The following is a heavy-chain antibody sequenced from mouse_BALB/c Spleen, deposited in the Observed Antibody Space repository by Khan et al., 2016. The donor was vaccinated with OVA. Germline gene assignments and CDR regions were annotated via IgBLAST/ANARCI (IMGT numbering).Heavy chain of an antibody. CDR2: ISGDSSTI. D-gene: IGHD1-1*01. CDR3: ATSYYYGYYFDY. V-gene: IGHV5-17*02. CDR1: GFTFSSYG. J-gene: IGHJ2*01. Sequence: VQLKESGGGLVKPGGSLKLSCAASGFTFSSYGMHWVRQAPEKGLEWVAYISGDSSTIYYTDTVKGRFTISRDNPKNTLSLQMTSLMSEDTAMYYCATSYYYGYYFDYWGPGTTLTVSS.